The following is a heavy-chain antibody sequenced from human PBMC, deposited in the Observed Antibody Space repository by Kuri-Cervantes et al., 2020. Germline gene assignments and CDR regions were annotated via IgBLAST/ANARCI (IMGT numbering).Heavy chain of an antibody. CDR1: GFTVSSNS. V-gene: IGHV3-53*05. J-gene: IGHJ4*02. CDR2: IYSEGNI. CDR3: ARAGEAHTSGWNFDS. D-gene: IGHD6-19*01. Sequence: GGCLRPSWAASGFTVSSNSIGWVRQPPGKGLEWDSFIYSEGNIYYADSVKGRFTISRDNSKNTLYLQMNSLRAEDTGVYYCARAGEAHTSGWNFDSWGQGTLVTVSS.